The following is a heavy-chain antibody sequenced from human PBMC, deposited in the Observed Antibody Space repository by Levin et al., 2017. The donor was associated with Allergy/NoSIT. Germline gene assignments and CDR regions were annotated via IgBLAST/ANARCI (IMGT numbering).Heavy chain of an antibody. J-gene: IGHJ4*02. V-gene: IGHV1-46*01. CDR3: ARDNSSGWLAFDY. CDR2: INPSGGST. CDR1: GYTFTSYY. Sequence: GESLKISCKASGYTFTSYYMHWVRQAPGQGLEWMGIINPSGGSTSYAQKFQGRVTMTRDTSTSTVYMELSSLRSEDTAVYYCARDNSSGWLAFDYWGQGTLVTVSS. D-gene: IGHD6-19*01.